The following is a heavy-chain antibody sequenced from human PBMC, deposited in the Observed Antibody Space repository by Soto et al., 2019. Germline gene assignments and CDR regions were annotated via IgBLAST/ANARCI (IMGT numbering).Heavy chain of an antibody. Sequence: SKTLSLTCTVSGGSISSSSYYWGWIRQPPGKGLEWIGSIYYSGSTYYNPSLKSRVTISVDTSKNQFSLKLSSVTAADTAVYYCARLKRDDFWSGYYTLDYWGQGTLVTVSS. CDR3: ARLKRDDFWSGYYTLDY. D-gene: IGHD3-3*01. V-gene: IGHV4-39*01. J-gene: IGHJ4*02. CDR2: IYYSGST. CDR1: GGSISSSSYY.